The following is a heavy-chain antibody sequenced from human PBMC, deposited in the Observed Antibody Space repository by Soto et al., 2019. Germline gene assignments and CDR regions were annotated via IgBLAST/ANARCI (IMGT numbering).Heavy chain of an antibody. V-gene: IGHV5-10-1*01. CDR3: ARDYGGIYYYYGMDV. J-gene: IGHJ6*02. CDR2: IDPSDSYT. CDR1: GYTFTGYY. Sequence: KVSCKASGYTFTGYYMHWVRQMPGKGLEWMGRIDPSDSYTNYSPSFQGHVTISADKSISTAYLQWSSLKASDTAMYYCARDYGGIYYYYGMDVWGQGTTVTVSS. D-gene: IGHD4-17*01.